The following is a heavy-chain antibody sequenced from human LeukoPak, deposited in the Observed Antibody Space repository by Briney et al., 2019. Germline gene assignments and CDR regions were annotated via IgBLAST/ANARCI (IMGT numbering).Heavy chain of an antibody. CDR1: GYTFTSYG. CDR2: ISAYNGNT. Sequence: ASVKVSCKASGYTFTSYGISWVRQAPGQGLEWMGWISAYNGNTNYAQKLQGRVTMTKDTSTNTVYMHLSSLSSDDTAVYYCARGGADASWFFYYYMDVWGKGTTVTVSS. CDR3: ARGGADASWFFYYYMDV. V-gene: IGHV1-18*01. D-gene: IGHD6-13*01. J-gene: IGHJ6*03.